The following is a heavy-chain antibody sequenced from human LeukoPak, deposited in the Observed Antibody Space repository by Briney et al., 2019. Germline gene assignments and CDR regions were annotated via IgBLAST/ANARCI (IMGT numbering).Heavy chain of an antibody. J-gene: IGHJ4*02. CDR1: VYTFTSYD. Sequence: ASVTVSRKASVYTFTSYDINWVRPATAQGVAWVGWMNPNSGNTGYAQKFQGRCTMTRNTSISTAYMELRSLRSEDTAVYYCARGRTPYPKKGSGWYEYFDYWGQGTLVTVSS. D-gene: IGHD6-19*01. V-gene: IGHV1-8*01. CDR3: ARGRTPYPKKGSGWYEYFDY. CDR2: MNPNSGNT.